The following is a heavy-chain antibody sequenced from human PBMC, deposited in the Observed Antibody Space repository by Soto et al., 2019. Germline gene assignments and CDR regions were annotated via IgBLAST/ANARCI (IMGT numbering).Heavy chain of an antibody. V-gene: IGHV3-53*04. CDR3: ARDMGDDYGDYRRLGAFDI. D-gene: IGHD4-17*01. J-gene: IGHJ3*02. Sequence: GGSLRLSCAASGFTVSSNYMSWVRQAPGKGLEWVSVIYSCGSTYYADSVKGRFTISRHNSKNTLYLQMNSLRAEDTAVYYCARDMGDDYGDYRRLGAFDIWGQGTMVTVSS. CDR1: GFTVSSNY. CDR2: IYSCGST.